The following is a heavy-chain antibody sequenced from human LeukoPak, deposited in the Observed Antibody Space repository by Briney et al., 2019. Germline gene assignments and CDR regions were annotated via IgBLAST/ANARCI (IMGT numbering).Heavy chain of an antibody. V-gene: IGHV3-53*01. CDR3: ASAREYCGSAECYEYFQH. J-gene: IGHJ1*01. D-gene: IGHD2-21*01. CDR2: IYSGGST. CDR1: GVTVGTNS. Sequence: TGGSLRLSCAASGVTVGTNSMSWAPQSPGKGLEWVSVIYSGGSTYNADSVNGRFTVSRDNSRNTLFLQMNNLRAEDTALYFCASAREYCGSAECYEYFQHWGQGTLVIVSS.